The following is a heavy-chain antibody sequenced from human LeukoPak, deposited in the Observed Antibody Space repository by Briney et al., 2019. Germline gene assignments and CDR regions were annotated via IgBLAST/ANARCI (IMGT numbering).Heavy chain of an antibody. J-gene: IGHJ3*02. CDR3: ARHISFLYTAMVGAFDI. CDR1: GGSISSYY. V-gene: IGHV4-59*08. Sequence: PSETLSLTCTVSGGSISSYYWSWIRQPPGKGLEWIGYIYYSGSTNYNPSLKSRVTISVDTSKNQFSLKLSSVTAADTAVFYCARHISFLYTAMVGAFDIWGQGTMVTVSS. CDR2: IYYSGST. D-gene: IGHD5-18*01.